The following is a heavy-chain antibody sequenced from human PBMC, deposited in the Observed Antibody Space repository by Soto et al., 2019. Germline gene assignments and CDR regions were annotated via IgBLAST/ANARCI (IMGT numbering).Heavy chain of an antibody. CDR1: GFTFSSYG. J-gene: IGHJ6*02. V-gene: IGHV3-33*01. Sequence: GGSLRLSCAASGFTFSSYGMHWVRQAPGKGLEWVAVIWYDGSNKYYADSVKGRFTISRDNSKNTLYLQMNSLIAEDTAVYYCARSFEGSPADYYYYGMDVWGQGTTVTVSS. CDR3: ARSFEGSPADYYYYGMDV. CDR2: IWYDGSNK.